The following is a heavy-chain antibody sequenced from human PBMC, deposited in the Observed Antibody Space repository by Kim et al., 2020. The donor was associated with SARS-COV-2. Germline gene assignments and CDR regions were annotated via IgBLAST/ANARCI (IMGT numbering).Heavy chain of an antibody. J-gene: IGHJ6*02. CDR2: ISGSGGST. V-gene: IGHV3-23*01. D-gene: IGHD5-12*01. Sequence: GGSLRLSCAASGFTFSSYAMSWVRQAPGKGLEWVSAISGSGGSTYYADSVKGRFTISRDNSKNTLYLQMNSLRAEDTAVYYCAKFEGGYDSLSYYYGMDVCGQGTTVTVSS. CDR1: GFTFSSYA. CDR3: AKFEGGYDSLSYYYGMDV.